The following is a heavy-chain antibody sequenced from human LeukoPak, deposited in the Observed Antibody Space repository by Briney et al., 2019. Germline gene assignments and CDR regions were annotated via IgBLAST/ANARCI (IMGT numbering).Heavy chain of an antibody. D-gene: IGHD6-19*01. CDR2: ISAYNGNT. V-gene: IGHV1-18*01. Sequence: GASGKVSCKASGYTFTSYGISWVRQAPGQGLEWMGWISAYNGNTTYAEKLQGRVTMTTDTSTSTAYMELRSLRSEDTAVYYCATEAHSSGWERGSFDYWGQGTLVTVSS. CDR1: GYTFTSYG. CDR3: ATEAHSSGWERGSFDY. J-gene: IGHJ4*02.